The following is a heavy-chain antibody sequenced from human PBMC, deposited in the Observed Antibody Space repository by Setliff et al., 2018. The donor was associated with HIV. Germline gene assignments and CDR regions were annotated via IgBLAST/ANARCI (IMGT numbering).Heavy chain of an antibody. CDR1: GDSISSSAYY. J-gene: IGHJ4*02. CDR3: ARLAGQRTIAAADYFFDF. CDR2: MHNSGST. Sequence: SETLSLTCTVSGDSISSSAYYWGWIRQPPGKGLEWIGSMHNSGSTYYNPSVKSRVTISVDTSKNQFSLKLSSVTAADTAVYYCARLAGQRTIAAADYFFDFWGQGALVTVSS. V-gene: IGHV4-39*07. D-gene: IGHD6-13*01.